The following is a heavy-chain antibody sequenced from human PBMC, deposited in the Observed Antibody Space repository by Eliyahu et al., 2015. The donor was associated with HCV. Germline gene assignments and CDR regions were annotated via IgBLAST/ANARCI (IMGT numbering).Heavy chain of an antibody. CDR1: XFTFRXYG. Sequence: QVQLEEXGGGVVXPGXSLRXSCAASXFTFRXYGFXWVRQAPGKGLGWVAAIWSDASSDYYADSVQGRFTISKDFSRNTLYLQMNSLRVEDTAVYYCARDQRVGILDHRGQGTLVTVSS. CDR3: ARDQRVGILDH. J-gene: IGHJ4*02. V-gene: IGHV3-33*01. CDR2: IWSDASSD. D-gene: IGHD3-10*01.